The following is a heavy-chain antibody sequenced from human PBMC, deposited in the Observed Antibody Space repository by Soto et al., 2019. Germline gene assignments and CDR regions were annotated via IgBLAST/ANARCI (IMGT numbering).Heavy chain of an antibody. V-gene: IGHV3-48*01. J-gene: IGHJ4*02. D-gene: IGHD3-10*01. Sequence: EVQLVESGGGLVQPGGSLRLSCAASGFTFSSYSMNWVRQAPGKGLEWVSYISSSSSTIYYADSVKGRFTISRDNAKNSLYLQMNSLRAEDTAVYYCARDCYGSIDYWGQGTLVTVSS. CDR3: ARDCYGSIDY. CDR2: ISSSSSTI. CDR1: GFTFSSYS.